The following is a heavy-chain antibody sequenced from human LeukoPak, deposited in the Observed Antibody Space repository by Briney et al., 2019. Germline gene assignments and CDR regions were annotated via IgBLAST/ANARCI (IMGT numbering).Heavy chain of an antibody. V-gene: IGHV1-24*01. CDR2: FDPGDGET. D-gene: IGHD2-15*01. J-gene: IGHJ4*02. Sequence: ASVKVSCKVSGYTLTELSMHWVRQAPGKGLEWMGGFDPGDGETIYAQKFQGRVTMTEDTSTDTAYMELSSLRSEDTAVYYCATACSGGSCPLDYWGQGTLVTVSS. CDR3: ATACSGGSCPLDY. CDR1: GYTLTELS.